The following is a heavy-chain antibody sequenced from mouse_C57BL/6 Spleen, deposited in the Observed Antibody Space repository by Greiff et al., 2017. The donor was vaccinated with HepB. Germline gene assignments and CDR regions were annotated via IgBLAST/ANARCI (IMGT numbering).Heavy chain of an antibody. D-gene: IGHD1-1*01. J-gene: IGHJ1*03. CDR3: ARKVLYYYGSSSWYFDV. Sequence: VQLQQPGAELVRPGSSVKLSCKASGYTFTSYWMHWVKQRPIQGLEWIGNIDPSDSETHYNQKFKDKATLTVDKSSSTAYMQLSILTSEDSAVYYCARKVLYYYGSSSWYFDVWGTGTTVTVSS. CDR2: IDPSDSET. V-gene: IGHV1-52*01. CDR1: GYTFTSYW.